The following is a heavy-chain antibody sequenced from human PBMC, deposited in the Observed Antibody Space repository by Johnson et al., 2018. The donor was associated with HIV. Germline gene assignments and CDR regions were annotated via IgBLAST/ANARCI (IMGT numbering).Heavy chain of an antibody. V-gene: IGHV3-7*01. D-gene: IGHD6-19*01. J-gene: IGHJ3*02. CDR1: GFTFSSYW. Sequence: VQLVESGGGLVQPGGSLRLSCAASGFTFSSYWMSWVRQAPGKGLEWVANIKQDGSEKYYVDSVKGRFTISRDSSKNTLYLEMTSLRAEEAAVYYCAKGSGSGWLRDAFDIWGQGTMVTVSS. CDR3: AKGSGSGWLRDAFDI. CDR2: IKQDGSEK.